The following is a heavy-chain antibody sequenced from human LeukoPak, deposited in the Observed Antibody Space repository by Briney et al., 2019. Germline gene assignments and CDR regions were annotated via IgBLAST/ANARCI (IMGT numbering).Heavy chain of an antibody. Sequence: GRSLRLSCAASGFTFSSYGMHWVRQAPGKGLEWVAVISYDGSNKYYAESVKGRFTISRDNSKNTLYLQMNSLRAEDTAVYYCAKARNWKYNWFDPWGQGTLVTVSS. V-gene: IGHV3-30*18. J-gene: IGHJ5*02. D-gene: IGHD1-1*01. CDR3: AKARNWKYNWFDP. CDR1: GFTFSSYG. CDR2: ISYDGSNK.